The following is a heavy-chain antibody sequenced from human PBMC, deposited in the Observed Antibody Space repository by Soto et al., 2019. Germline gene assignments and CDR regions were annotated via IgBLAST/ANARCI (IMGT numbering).Heavy chain of an antibody. CDR2: IYYSGST. CDR3: VRGDPGACSSTSCSDAFDL. Sequence: QVQLQESGPGLVKPSQTLSLTCTVSGGSISSGAYYWNWIRQPPGKGLEWIGSIYYSGSTYYSPSLKSQVAISVGTHKNQTSLKLSSVTAADTAVYYCVRGDPGACSSTSCSDAFDLWGRGTMVAVSS. D-gene: IGHD2-2*01. V-gene: IGHV4-30-4*01. CDR1: GGSISSGAYY. J-gene: IGHJ3*01.